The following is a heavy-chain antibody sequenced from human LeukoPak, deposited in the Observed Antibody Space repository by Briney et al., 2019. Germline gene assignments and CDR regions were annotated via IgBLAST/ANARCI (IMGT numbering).Heavy chain of an antibody. D-gene: IGHD2-2*01. V-gene: IGHV3-21*01. Sequence: GGSLRLSCAASRFTFSTYNMNWVRQAPGKGLEWVSSISSSSSYIYYADSVKGRFTISRDNAKNSLYLQMNSLRAEDTAVYYCARAWDIVVVPAAIPIDYWGQGTLVTVSS. CDR1: RFTFSTYN. CDR3: ARAWDIVVVPAAIPIDY. CDR2: ISSSSSYI. J-gene: IGHJ4*02.